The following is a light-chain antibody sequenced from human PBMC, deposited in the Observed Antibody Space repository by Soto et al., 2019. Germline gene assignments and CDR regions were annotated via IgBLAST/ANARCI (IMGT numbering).Light chain of an antibody. V-gene: IGKV3-11*01. CDR2: DAS. CDR1: QSISSY. CDR3: QHRSNWPWT. J-gene: IGKJ1*01. Sequence: EIVLTQSPATLSLSPGERATLSCRSSQSISSYLAWYQQKPGRAPRLLIYDASNRATGIPARFSGGGSGTDFTLTLSRLEPEDFAVYYCQHRSNWPWTFGQGTKVEIK.